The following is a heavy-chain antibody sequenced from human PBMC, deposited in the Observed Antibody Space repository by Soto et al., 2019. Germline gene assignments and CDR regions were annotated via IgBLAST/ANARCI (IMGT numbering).Heavy chain of an antibody. CDR1: GGSISSYY. V-gene: IGHV4-59*08. D-gene: IGHD4-17*01. J-gene: IGHJ5*02. Sequence: SETLSLTCTVSGGSISSYYWSWIRQPPGKGLEWIGYIYYSGSTNYNPSLKSRVTISVDTSKNQFSLKLSSVTAADTAVYYCARRTGWNWFDPWGQGTLVTVSS. CDR2: IYYSGST. CDR3: ARRTGWNWFDP.